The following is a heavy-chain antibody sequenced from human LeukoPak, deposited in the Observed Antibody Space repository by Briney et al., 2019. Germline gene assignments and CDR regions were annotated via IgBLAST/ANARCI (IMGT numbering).Heavy chain of an antibody. CDR1: GGSIRNYY. Sequence: SETLSPTCTVSGGSIRNYYWSWIRQPPGKELEWIGYIYYSGSTNYNPSLTSRVTISVDTSKNQFSLNLTSVTAADTAVYYCARPSRTGSGWDAFDIWGQGTMDTVSS. CDR2: IYYSGST. V-gene: IGHV4-59*08. J-gene: IGHJ3*02. CDR3: ARPSRTGSGWDAFDI. D-gene: IGHD3-22*01.